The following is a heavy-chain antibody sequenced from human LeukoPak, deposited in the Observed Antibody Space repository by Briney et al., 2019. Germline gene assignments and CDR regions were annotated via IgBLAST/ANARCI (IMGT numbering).Heavy chain of an antibody. V-gene: IGHV4-30-2*01. J-gene: IGHJ5*02. CDR2: IYHSRST. CDR1: GGSLSSGVYC. CDR3: ARGDGGWWFDP. D-gene: IGHD4-23*01. Sequence: TLSLTRDVSGGSLSSGVYCWSWIRQPAGKGLEWIGYIYHSRSTYYNPSLKSRVSISVDRSKNRFSLKLSSVTAEDTAVDYFARGDGGWWFDPWGQGTLVTVSS.